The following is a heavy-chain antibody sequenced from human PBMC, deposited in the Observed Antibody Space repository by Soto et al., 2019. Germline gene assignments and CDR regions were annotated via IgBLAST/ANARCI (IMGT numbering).Heavy chain of an antibody. CDR1: GFSLSNAGLG. CDR3: ASTYSTSWYWFDP. V-gene: IGHV2-26*04. Sequence: QVTVKESGPVLVKPTDTLTLTCTVSGFSLSNAGLGVSWIRQPPGKALEWLAHIFSNDEKSYSTSLKSSLTISKDTSKSQVVLTMTNMDPVDTATYYCASTYSTSWYWFDPWGQGTLVTVSS. CDR2: IFSNDEK. D-gene: IGHD6-13*01. J-gene: IGHJ5*02.